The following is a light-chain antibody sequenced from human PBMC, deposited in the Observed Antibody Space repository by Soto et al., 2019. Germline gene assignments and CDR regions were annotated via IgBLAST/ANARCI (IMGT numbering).Light chain of an antibody. V-gene: IGKV3-15*01. Sequence: EIVMTQSQATLSVSPGERATLSCRASQRVSSNLAWYQQKPGKAPRHLIYGASTSATGIPARFSGSGSGTEFTLTISSLQSEDFAVYYCQQYDNWPLWTFGQGTNVDIK. J-gene: IGKJ1*01. CDR2: GAS. CDR1: QRVSSN. CDR3: QQYDNWPLWT.